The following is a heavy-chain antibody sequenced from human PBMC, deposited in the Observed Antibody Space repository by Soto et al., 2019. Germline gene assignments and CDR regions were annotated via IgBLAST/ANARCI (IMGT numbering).Heavy chain of an antibody. CDR1: GGTFSNYG. D-gene: IGHD3-22*01. CDR2: IVPIFGA. CDR3: ARGGSDYEGSGYYQGHV. V-gene: IGHV1-69*12. Sequence: QVQLVQSGAEVKKPGSSVKVSCKSSGGTFSNYGFSWVRQAPGQGLECMGVIVPIFGAEHPQKFQGRVTIHAXXYXNXAFRELRGLRSEDTAVYYCARGGSDYEGSGYYQGHVWGQGTTVTVSS. J-gene: IGHJ6*02.